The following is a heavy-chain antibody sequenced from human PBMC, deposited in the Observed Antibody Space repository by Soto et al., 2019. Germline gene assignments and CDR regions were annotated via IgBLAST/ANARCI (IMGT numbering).Heavy chain of an antibody. Sequence: PSETLSLTCTVSGGSISSSSYYWGWIRQPPGKGLEWIGSIYYSGSTYYNPSLKSRVTISVDTSKNQFSLKLSSVTAADTAVYYCAREVYYDFWSGFNTHPYYFDDWGQGTLVTVSS. J-gene: IGHJ4*02. CDR3: AREVYYDFWSGFNTHPYYFDD. CDR2: IYYSGST. D-gene: IGHD3-3*01. CDR1: GGSISSSSYY. V-gene: IGHV4-39*07.